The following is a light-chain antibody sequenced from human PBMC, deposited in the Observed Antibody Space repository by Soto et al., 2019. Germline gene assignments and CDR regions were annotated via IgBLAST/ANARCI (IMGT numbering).Light chain of an antibody. CDR2: KAS. V-gene: IGKV1-5*03. CDR3: QQYNSYWT. J-gene: IGKJ1*01. CDR1: QTISSW. Sequence: ITHGRCTLTRTVGDRVTITCRASQTISSWLAWYQQKPGKAPKLLIYKASTLKSGVPSRFSGSGSGTEFTLTISSLQPDDFATYYCQQYNSYWTFGQGTKVDI.